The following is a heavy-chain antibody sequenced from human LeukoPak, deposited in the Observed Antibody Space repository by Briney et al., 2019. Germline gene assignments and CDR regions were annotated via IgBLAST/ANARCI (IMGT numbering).Heavy chain of an antibody. CDR1: GVSLSSSLYY. J-gene: IGHJ6*03. D-gene: IGHD2-2*01. CDR3: ARALYQNYYYMDV. V-gene: IGHV4-39*01. CDR2: VYYSGNT. Sequence: PSETLSLTCTVSGVSLSSSLYYWGWIRQPPGKGLEWIGSVYYSGNTYYNPSLKSRVTISVDTSKNQFSLKVTSVTAADTAVYFCARALYQNYYYMDVWGKGTTVTVSS.